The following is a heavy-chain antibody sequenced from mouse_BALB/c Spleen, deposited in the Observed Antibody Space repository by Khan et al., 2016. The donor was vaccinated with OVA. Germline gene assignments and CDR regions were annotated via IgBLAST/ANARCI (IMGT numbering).Heavy chain of an antibody. CDR1: GYTFTSYW. CDR3: ARIKKIVATYFDY. D-gene: IGHD1-1*01. Sequence: QVQLQQPGAELVKAGASVKMSCKASGYTFTSYWMHWVKQRLGQGLAWFAETNPTNGRTYYNEKFKSKATLTVDKSSSTAYMLLRGPTFEDSAVYYCARIKKIVATYFDYWGQGTTLTVSS. J-gene: IGHJ2*01. V-gene: IGHV1S81*02. CDR2: TNPTNGRT.